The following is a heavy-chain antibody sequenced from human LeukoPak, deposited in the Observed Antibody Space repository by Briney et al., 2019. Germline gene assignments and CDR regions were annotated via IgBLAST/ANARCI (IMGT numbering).Heavy chain of an antibody. D-gene: IGHD6-13*01. Sequence: PSETLSLTCTVSGGSISSYYWSWIRQPPGKGLEWIGYIYYSGSTNYNPSLKSRVTISVDTSKNQFSLKLSSVTAADTAVYYCARVAVAAAGTSLYMDVWGKGTTVTVSS. CDR1: GGSISSYY. CDR2: IYYSGST. J-gene: IGHJ6*03. V-gene: IGHV4-59*01. CDR3: ARVAVAAAGTSLYMDV.